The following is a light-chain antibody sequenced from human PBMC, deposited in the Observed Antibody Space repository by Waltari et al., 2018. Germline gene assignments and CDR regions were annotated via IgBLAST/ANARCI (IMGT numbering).Light chain of an antibody. CDR1: SSDVGGYNY. J-gene: IGLJ3*02. Sequence: QSALTQPASVSGSPGQSITLPCTGTSSDVGGYNYVSWYQQHPGKAPKLMIYEVHNRPSGVSNRFSGSKSGNTASLTISGLQAEDEADYYCSSYTRSGPLFGGGTKLTVL. V-gene: IGLV2-14*01. CDR2: EVH. CDR3: SSYTRSGPL.